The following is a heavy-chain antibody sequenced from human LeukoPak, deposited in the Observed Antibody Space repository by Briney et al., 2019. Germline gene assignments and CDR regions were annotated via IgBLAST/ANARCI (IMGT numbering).Heavy chain of an antibody. V-gene: IGHV4-4*07. J-gene: IGHJ2*01. Sequence: SETLSLTCSVSGGCISSYSWNWIRQPAGKGLEWIGRFYTSGTTNYNPSLKSRVTMSIDTSKNQVSLKMRSVTAADTAVYYCARTVVTLDWYFDLWGRGTLVSVSS. D-gene: IGHD4-23*01. CDR3: ARTVVTLDWYFDL. CDR2: FYTSGTT. CDR1: GGCISSYS.